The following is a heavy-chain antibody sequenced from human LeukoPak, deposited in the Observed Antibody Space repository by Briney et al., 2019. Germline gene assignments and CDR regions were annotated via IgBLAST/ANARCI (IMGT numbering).Heavy chain of an antibody. CDR2: IIPIIGTA. J-gene: IGHJ6*02. CDR1: GGTFTSYA. D-gene: IGHD2-15*01. V-gene: IGHV1-69*13. Sequence: SVKVSCKASGGTFTSYAISWVRQAPGQGLEWMGGIIPIIGTANYAQKFQGRVTITADESTSTAYMELSSLRSEDTAVYYCARDSGYRYCSGGSCYFPYYYGMDVWGQGTTVTVSS. CDR3: ARDSGYRYCSGGSCYFPYYYGMDV.